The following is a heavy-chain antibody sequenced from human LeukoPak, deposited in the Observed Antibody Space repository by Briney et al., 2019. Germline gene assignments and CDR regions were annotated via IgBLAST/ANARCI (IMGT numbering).Heavy chain of an antibody. V-gene: IGHV4-61*02. Sequence: SETLSLTCTLSGASISSGSYYWSWLRQPAGKGLEWIGRTYTSGDTNYNPSLKSRASVSVDTSKNQFYLSLRYVTAADTAVYYCTIGGASGSLAHWGPGTLVTVSS. CDR1: GASISSGSYY. CDR3: TIGGASGSLAH. CDR2: TYTSGDT. D-gene: IGHD6-13*01. J-gene: IGHJ4*02.